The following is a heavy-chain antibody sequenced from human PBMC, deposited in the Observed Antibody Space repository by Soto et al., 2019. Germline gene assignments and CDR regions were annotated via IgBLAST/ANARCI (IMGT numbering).Heavy chain of an antibody. CDR1: GYTFSSYY. J-gene: IGHJ4*02. D-gene: IGHD1-26*01. V-gene: IGHV1-46*01. CDR3: ARDWEFGY. Sequence: QVQLVQSGAEVKKPGASVKVSCKASGYTFSSYYMHWVRQAPGQGLEWMAVINPSGDSTTYAQKFQGRVTMTRDTSTSTLFMELSSLRSEDTAVYFCARDWEFGYWGQGTLVTVSS. CDR2: INPSGDST.